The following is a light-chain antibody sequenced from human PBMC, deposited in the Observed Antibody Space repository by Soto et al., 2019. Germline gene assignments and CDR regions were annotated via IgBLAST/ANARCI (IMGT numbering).Light chain of an antibody. V-gene: IGKV3D-20*02. CDR3: QKRRTWIT. Sequence: EIVLTQSPGTLSLSPGERATLSCRASQSVSNNYLAWYQQKPGQAPRLLTYDASTRATGIPARFSGSGSGTAFTLTIRRLEHEAFAVYQCQKRRTWITFGQGTRLEIK. CDR2: DAS. J-gene: IGKJ5*01. CDR1: QSVSNNY.